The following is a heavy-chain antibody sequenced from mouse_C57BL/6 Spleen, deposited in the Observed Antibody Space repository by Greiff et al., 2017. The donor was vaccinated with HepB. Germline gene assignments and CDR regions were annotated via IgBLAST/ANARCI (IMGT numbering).Heavy chain of an antibody. CDR3: ARYNDYDRGRYYFDY. CDR2: IYPGDGDT. D-gene: IGHD2-4*01. CDR1: GYAFSSSW. V-gene: IGHV1-82*01. J-gene: IGHJ2*01. Sequence: VQLQHSGPELVKPGASVKISCKASGYAFSSSWMNWVKQRPGKGLEWIGRIYPGDGDTNYNGKFKGKATLTADKSSSTAYMQLSSLTSEDSAVYFCARYNDYDRGRYYFDYWGQGTTLTVSS.